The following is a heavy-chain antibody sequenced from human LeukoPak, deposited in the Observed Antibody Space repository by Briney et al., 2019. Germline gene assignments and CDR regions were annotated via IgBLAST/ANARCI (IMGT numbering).Heavy chain of an antibody. V-gene: IGHV4-31*03. CDR1: GVSINSGAYY. CDR2: IYYSGST. D-gene: IGHD5-12*01. CDR3: ARDRGGYDRFDY. J-gene: IGHJ4*02. Sequence: SETLSLTCTVSGVSINSGAYYWNWIRQLPGKGLEWIGYIYYSGSTSYNPSLESRVFISADTSKNQLSLKLSAVTAADTAVYYCARDRGGYDRFDYWGQGTLVTVSS.